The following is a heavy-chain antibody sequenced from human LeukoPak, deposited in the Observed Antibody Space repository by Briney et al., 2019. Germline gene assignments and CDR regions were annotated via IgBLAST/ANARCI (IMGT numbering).Heavy chain of an antibody. CDR1: GFTFSWYW. V-gene: IGHV3-7*01. D-gene: IGHD6-13*01. Sequence: PGGSLRLSCAASGFTFSWYWMSWVRQAPGKGLEWVANIKEDGSIKYYVDSVKGRFTISRDNAKSSVYLQVNSLRAEDTALYYCARIGYSSSSIDYWGQGTLVTVSS. J-gene: IGHJ4*02. CDR3: ARIGYSSSSIDY. CDR2: IKEDGSIK.